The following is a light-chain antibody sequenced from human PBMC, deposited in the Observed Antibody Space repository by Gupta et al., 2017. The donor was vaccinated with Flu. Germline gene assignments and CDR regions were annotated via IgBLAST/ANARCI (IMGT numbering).Light chain of an antibody. CDR3: QQSYITPRT. J-gene: IGKJ1*01. Sequence: GDRVTITCRAIEGVGNYLNWYQLTPGKPPKLLIHAASNLQSGVPSRFSGSRSGTDFTLTISSLQPEDFAIYYCQQSYITPRTFGPGTKVEIK. CDR2: AAS. CDR1: EGVGNY. V-gene: IGKV1-39*01.